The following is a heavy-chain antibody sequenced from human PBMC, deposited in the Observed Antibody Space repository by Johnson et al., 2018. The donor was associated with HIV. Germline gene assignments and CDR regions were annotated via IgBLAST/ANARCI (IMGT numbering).Heavy chain of an antibody. V-gene: IGHV3-30*02. Sequence: QVQLVESGGGVVQPGGSLRLSCAASGFIFNTFGMHWVRQAPGKGLEWVAFIRHDGSNDYCADSVKGRFTISRDNSKNTMSLQMNSLRTEDTAVYYCASLGGLGGFDVWGQGTMVTVSS. CDR2: IRHDGSND. CDR1: GFIFNTFG. D-gene: IGHD1-26*01. J-gene: IGHJ3*01. CDR3: ASLGGLGGFDV.